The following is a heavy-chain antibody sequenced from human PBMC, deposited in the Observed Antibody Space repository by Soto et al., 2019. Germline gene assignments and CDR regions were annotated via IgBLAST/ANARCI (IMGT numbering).Heavy chain of an antibody. Sequence: QVQLVESGGGVVQPGRSLRLSCAASGFTFSSYAMHWVRQAPGKGLEWVAVISYDGRNKYYADSVKGRFTISRDNSKNTLYLQMNSLRAEDTAVYYCARDLTRGYSYGCLDYWGQGTLVTVSS. J-gene: IGHJ4*02. CDR2: ISYDGRNK. V-gene: IGHV3-30*04. CDR1: GFTFSSYA. D-gene: IGHD5-18*01. CDR3: ARDLTRGYSYGCLDY.